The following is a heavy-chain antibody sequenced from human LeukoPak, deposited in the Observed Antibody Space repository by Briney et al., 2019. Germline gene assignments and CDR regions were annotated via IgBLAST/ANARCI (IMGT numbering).Heavy chain of an antibody. V-gene: IGHV3-30*02. J-gene: IGHJ4*02. D-gene: IGHD6-19*01. CDR2: IRYDGSNK. CDR1: GFTFSSYG. CDR3: ARGHRVSGWYRIDY. Sequence: PGGSLRLSCAASGFTFSSYGMHWVRQAPGKGLEWVAFIRYDGSNKYYADSVKGRFTISRDNSKNTLYLQMNSLRAEDTAVYYCARGHRVSGWYRIDYWGQGTLVTVSS.